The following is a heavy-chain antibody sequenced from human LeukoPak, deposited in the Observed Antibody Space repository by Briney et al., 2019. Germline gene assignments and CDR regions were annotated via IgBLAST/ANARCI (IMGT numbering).Heavy chain of an antibody. CDR3: ARDKGRSSKKARLGAFDI. Sequence: SETLSLTCTVSGGSISSSSYYWGWIRQPPGKGLEWIGSIYYSGSTYYNPSLKSRVTISVDTSKNQFSLKLSSVTAADTAVYYCARDKGRSSKKARLGAFDIWGQGTMVTVSS. CDR2: IYYSGST. CDR1: GGSISSSSYY. D-gene: IGHD1-26*01. J-gene: IGHJ3*02. V-gene: IGHV4-39*07.